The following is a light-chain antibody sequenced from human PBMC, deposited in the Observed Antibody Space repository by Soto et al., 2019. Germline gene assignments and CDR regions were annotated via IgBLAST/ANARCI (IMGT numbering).Light chain of an antibody. CDR2: DAS. J-gene: IGKJ4*01. Sequence: EIVLTQSPATLYSSPGERATLSCRASQSIDTYLAWYQQKPGQAPRLLIYDASDRATGIPARFSGSGSGTAFTLTISGLEPEDFALYYCQQRYNWPLTFVGGTKVDIE. CDR1: QSIDTY. CDR3: QQRYNWPLT. V-gene: IGKV3-11*01.